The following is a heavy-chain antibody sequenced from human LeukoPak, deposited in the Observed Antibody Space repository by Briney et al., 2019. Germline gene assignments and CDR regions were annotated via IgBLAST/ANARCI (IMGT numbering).Heavy chain of an antibody. CDR3: AKDSSEAVAGYFDY. J-gene: IGHJ4*02. Sequence: GGSLRLSCAASGFTFSSYGMSWVRQAPGKGLEWVSAISGSGGSTYYADSVKGRFTISRDNSKNTLYLQMNSLRAEDTAVYYCAKDSSEAVAGYFDYWGQGTLVTVSS. CDR2: ISGSGGST. CDR1: GFTFSSYG. D-gene: IGHD6-19*01. V-gene: IGHV3-23*01.